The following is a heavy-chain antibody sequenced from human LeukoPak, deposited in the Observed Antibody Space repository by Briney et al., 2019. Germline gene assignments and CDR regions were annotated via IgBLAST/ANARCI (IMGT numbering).Heavy chain of an antibody. CDR3: AKDRGDYYDSSGYYSGGFDI. V-gene: IGHV3-30*18. D-gene: IGHD3-22*01. CDR2: ISYEGSNK. CDR1: GFTFSSYG. Sequence: GGSLRLSCAASGFTFSSYGMHWVRQAPGKGLEWVAVISYEGSNKDYADSGKGRLSISRENSKNTLYLQMNSLRAEDTAVYYCAKDRGDYYDSSGYYSGGFDIWGQGTMVTVSS. J-gene: IGHJ3*02.